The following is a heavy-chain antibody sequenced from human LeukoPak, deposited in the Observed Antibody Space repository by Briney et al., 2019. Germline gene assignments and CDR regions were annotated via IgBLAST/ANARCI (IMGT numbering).Heavy chain of an antibody. D-gene: IGHD5-24*01. Sequence: ASVKVSCKASGYTFINYYMHWVRQAPGQGLDWMGTINPSGGNTGYAPKFQGRVTMTRDTSTSTVYMELSSLRSEDTAVYYCARYDGSPDAFDIWGQGTMVTVSS. CDR2: INPSGGNT. V-gene: IGHV1-46*01. CDR1: GYTFINYY. CDR3: ARYDGSPDAFDI. J-gene: IGHJ3*02.